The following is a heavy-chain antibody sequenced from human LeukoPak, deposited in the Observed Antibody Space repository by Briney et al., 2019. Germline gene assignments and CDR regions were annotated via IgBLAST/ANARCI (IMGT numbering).Heavy chain of an antibody. D-gene: IGHD1-14*01. V-gene: IGHV4-31*03. CDR1: GGSISSGGYY. J-gene: IGHJ4*02. Sequence: SQTLSLTCTVSGGSISSGGYYWSWIRQHPGKGLEWIGYIYYSGSTYYNPSLKSRVTISVDTSKNQFSLKLSSVTAADTAVYYCARDGQTTAGFDYWGQGTLVTVSS. CDR2: IYYSGST. CDR3: ARDGQTTAGFDY.